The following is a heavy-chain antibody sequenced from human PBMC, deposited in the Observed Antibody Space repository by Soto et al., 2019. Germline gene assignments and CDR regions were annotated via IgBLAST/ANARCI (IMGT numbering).Heavy chain of an antibody. Sequence: GSLRLSCAASGFTFSNYAMNWVRQAPGKGLEWVSFISGGSDYIFYADSVEGRFTISRDNSKNTLYLQMNSLRAEDTAVYYCARVKQLGITMIVVTFDYWGQGTLVTVSS. J-gene: IGHJ4*02. CDR1: GFTFSNYA. V-gene: IGHV3-21*04. D-gene: IGHD3-22*01. CDR3: ARVKQLGITMIVVTFDY. CDR2: ISGGSDYI.